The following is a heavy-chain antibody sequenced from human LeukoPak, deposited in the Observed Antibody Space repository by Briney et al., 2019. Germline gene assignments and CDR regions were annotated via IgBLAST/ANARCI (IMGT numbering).Heavy chain of an antibody. CDR1: GYTFTGYY. Sequence: ASEKVSCKASGYTFTGYYMHWVRQAPGQGLEWMGWINPNSGGTNYAQKFQGRVTMTRDTSISTAYMELSRLRSDDTAVYYCARVNYYYYYMDVWGKGTTVTVSS. J-gene: IGHJ6*03. CDR3: ARVNYYYYYMDV. V-gene: IGHV1-2*02. CDR2: INPNSGGT.